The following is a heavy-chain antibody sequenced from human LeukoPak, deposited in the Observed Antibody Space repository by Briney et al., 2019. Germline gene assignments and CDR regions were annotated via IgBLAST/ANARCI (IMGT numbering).Heavy chain of an antibody. Sequence: GGSLRLSCAASGFTFSDCYMSWIRQAPGKGLEWVSYISESGTTIYYADSVKGRFTISRDTAKNSLFLQMNSLRADDTAVYYCAKSPRSYLFDYWGQGTLVTVSS. V-gene: IGHV3-11*04. CDR2: ISESGTTI. J-gene: IGHJ4*02. CDR1: GFTFSDCY. D-gene: IGHD1-26*01. CDR3: AKSPRSYLFDY.